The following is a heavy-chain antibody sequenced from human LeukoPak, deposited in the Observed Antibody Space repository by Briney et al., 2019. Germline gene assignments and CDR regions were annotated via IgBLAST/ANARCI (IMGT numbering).Heavy chain of an antibody. Sequence: SETLSLTCTVSGGSISSYYWSWIRQPPGKGLEWIGYIYYSGSTNYNPSPKSRVTISVDTSKNQFSLKPSSVTAADTAVYYCAREPPYYDFWGGSFDYWGQGTLVTVSS. CDR1: GGSISSYY. CDR3: AREPPYYDFWGGSFDY. J-gene: IGHJ4*02. D-gene: IGHD3-3*01. V-gene: IGHV4-59*01. CDR2: IYYSGST.